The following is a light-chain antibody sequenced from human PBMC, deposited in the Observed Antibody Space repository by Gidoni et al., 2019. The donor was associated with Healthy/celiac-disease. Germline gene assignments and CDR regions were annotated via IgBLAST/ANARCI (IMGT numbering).Light chain of an antibody. CDR2: AAS. V-gene: IGKV3-15*01. CDR1: QSVNSN. Sequence: EIVMTQSPATLSVSPGERATLSCRASQSVNSNLAWYQQKPGQAPRLLIYAASTRATSIPARFSGSGSVTEFTLTISSLQSEDFAVYYCQQYNNWPPEITFGQGTRLEIK. CDR3: QQYNNWPPEIT. J-gene: IGKJ5*01.